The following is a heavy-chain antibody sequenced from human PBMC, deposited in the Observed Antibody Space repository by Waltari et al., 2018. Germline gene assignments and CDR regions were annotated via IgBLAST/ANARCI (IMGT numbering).Heavy chain of an antibody. V-gene: IGHV4-34*01. CDR1: GGSFSGYY. CDR3: ATRPGYGSGSYYKGGFDY. J-gene: IGHJ4*02. Sequence: QVQLQQWGAGLLKPSETLSLTCAVYGGSFSGYYWGWIRQPPGKGLEWIGEINHSGSTNYNPSLKSRVTISVDTSKNQFSLKLSSVTAADTAVYYCATRPGYGSGSYYKGGFDYWGQGTLVTVSS. D-gene: IGHD3-10*01. CDR2: INHSGST.